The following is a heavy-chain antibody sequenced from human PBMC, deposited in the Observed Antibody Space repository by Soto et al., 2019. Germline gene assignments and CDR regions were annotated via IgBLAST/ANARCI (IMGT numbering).Heavy chain of an antibody. CDR2: IYSGGST. V-gene: IGHV3-66*01. CDR1: GLTVSSNY. CDR3: AREYGFGAPRGAFDI. D-gene: IGHD3-10*01. J-gene: IGHJ3*02. Sequence: TGGSLRLSCAASGLTVSSNYMSWVRQAPGKGLEWVSVIYSGGSTYYADSVKGRFTISRDNSKNTLYLQMNSLRAEDTAVYYCAREYGFGAPRGAFDIWGQGTMVTVSS.